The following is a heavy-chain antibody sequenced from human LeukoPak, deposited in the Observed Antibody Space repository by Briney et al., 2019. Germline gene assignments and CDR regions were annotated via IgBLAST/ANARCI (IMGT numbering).Heavy chain of an antibody. V-gene: IGHV1-69*13. D-gene: IGHD2-21*01. CDR2: IILIFGST. CDR1: GGSFGNYA. CDR3: ARDVVWGSLGY. J-gene: IGHJ4*02. Sequence: SVKVSCKASGGSFGNYAISWVRQAPGQGLEWMGGIILIFGSTSYAQKFQGRVTVTADESTSTAYMELSSLRSEDTAVYYCARDVVWGSLGYWGQGTLVTVSS.